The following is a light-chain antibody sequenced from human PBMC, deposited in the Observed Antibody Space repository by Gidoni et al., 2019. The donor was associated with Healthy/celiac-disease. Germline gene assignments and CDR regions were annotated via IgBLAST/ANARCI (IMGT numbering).Light chain of an antibody. J-gene: IGKJ3*01. CDR1: QGISSY. V-gene: IGKV1-9*01. CDR2: AAS. CDR3: QQLSSSPLT. Sequence: IQLTQSPSFLSASVGDRVTITCRASQGISSYLAWYQQKPGKASKLLIYAASTLQGGVPSRFSGSGSGTEFTLTISSLQPEDFATYSCQQLSSSPLTFGPGTKVDIK.